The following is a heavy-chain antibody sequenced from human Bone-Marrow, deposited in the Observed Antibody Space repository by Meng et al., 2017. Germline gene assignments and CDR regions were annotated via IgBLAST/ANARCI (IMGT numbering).Heavy chain of an antibody. CDR1: GFTFSRYA. CDR2: ISDDGSDK. Sequence: QVQLVESGGGVVQPGRSLRLSCAASGFTFSRYAMDWVRQAPGEGLEWVAIISDDGSDKYHADSVKGRFTISRDNSKNTLFLQMNSLRSEDTAIYYCVRQGPGEQSLTPFFDFWGQGALVTVSS. J-gene: IGHJ4*02. V-gene: IGHV3-30-3*01. D-gene: IGHD1/OR15-1a*01. CDR3: VRQGPGEQSLTPFFDF.